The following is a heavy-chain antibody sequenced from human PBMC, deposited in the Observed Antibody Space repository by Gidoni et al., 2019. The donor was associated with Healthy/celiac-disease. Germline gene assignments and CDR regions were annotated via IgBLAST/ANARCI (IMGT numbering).Heavy chain of an antibody. Sequence: QLLASGGGLVQPGGSLRLSCAASGFTFSSYWMSWVRQAPGKGLEWVANMKQDGSEKYCVDSVKGRFTISRDNAKNSMYMLMNRMRAEETAVYYCERDGIDASRSYWGQGTLVTVSS. CDR3: ERDGIDASRSY. CDR2: MKQDGSEK. V-gene: IGHV3-7*01. D-gene: IGHD2-15*01. CDR1: GFTFSSYW. J-gene: IGHJ4*02.